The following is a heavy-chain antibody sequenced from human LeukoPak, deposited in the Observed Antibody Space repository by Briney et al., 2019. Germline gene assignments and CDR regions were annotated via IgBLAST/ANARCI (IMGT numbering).Heavy chain of an antibody. Sequence: PGRSLRLSCAASGFTFSSYAMHWVRQAPGKGLEWVAVISYDGSNKYYADSVKGRFTISRDNAKNSLYLQMNSLGAEDTAVYYCARDPYGYSSSWWGQGTLVTVSS. CDR3: ARDPYGYSSSW. CDR1: GFTFSSYA. CDR2: ISYDGSNK. J-gene: IGHJ4*02. D-gene: IGHD6-13*01. V-gene: IGHV3-30-3*01.